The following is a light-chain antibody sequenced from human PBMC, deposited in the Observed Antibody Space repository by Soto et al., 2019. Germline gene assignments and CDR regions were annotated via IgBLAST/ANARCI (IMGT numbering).Light chain of an antibody. J-gene: IGKJ5*01. CDR3: QQRDSWPIT. Sequence: EIVMTQSPATLSVSPGEIATLSCRASQSVSSNLAWYQQKPGRAPRLLIYGASTRATGIPVRLSGSGSGTDFTLTINSLEPDDFAVYYCQQRDSWPITFGQGTRLEIK. V-gene: IGKV3-15*01. CDR1: QSVSSN. CDR2: GAS.